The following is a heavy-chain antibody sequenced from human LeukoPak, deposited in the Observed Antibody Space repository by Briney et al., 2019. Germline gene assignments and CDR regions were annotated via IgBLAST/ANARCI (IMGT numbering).Heavy chain of an antibody. CDR2: ISAYNGNT. D-gene: IGHD6-13*01. V-gene: IGHV1-18*01. Sequence: TSVKVSCKASGYTFTSYGISWVRQAPGQGLECMGWISAYNGNTNYAQKLQGRVTMTTDTSTSTAYMELRSLRSDDTAVYYCAREALSWQLVRYYYYGMDVWGQGTTVTVSS. CDR3: AREALSWQLVRYYYYGMDV. CDR1: GYTFTSYG. J-gene: IGHJ6*02.